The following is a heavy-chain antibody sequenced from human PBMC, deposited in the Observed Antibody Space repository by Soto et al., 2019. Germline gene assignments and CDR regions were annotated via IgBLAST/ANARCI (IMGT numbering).Heavy chain of an antibody. CDR1: GFTFRNYD. CDR2: ISAAGDP. CDR3: ARTDRDFYGLDV. V-gene: IGHV3-13*05. J-gene: IGHJ6*02. Sequence: EVQLVASGGGLVQPGGSLRLSCEASGFTFRNYDMHWVRQGTGKGLEWVSGISAAGDPDYADSVEGRFTISRENAQNSFFLQMNSLRVGDTAVYYCARTDRDFYGLDVWCQGTTVIVSS.